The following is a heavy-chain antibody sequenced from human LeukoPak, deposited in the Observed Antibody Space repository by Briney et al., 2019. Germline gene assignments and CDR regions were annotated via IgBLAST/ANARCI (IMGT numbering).Heavy chain of an antibody. Sequence: PGGSLRLSCAASGFTFSNAWMSWARQAPGKGLEWVGRIKSKTDGGTTDYTAPVKGRFTISRDDSKNTLYLQMNSLKTVDTAVYYCTTGPFDYYGSASYLANGMDVWGQGTTVTVSS. CDR3: TTGPFDYYGSASYLANGMDV. J-gene: IGHJ6*02. CDR1: GFTFSNAW. D-gene: IGHD3-10*01. V-gene: IGHV3-15*01. CDR2: IKSKTDGGTT.